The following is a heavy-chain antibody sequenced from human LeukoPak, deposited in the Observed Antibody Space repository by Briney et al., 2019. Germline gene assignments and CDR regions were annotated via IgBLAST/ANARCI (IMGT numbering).Heavy chain of an antibody. J-gene: IGHJ4*02. CDR3: ARIYSGSHYS. CDR2: IYSDGST. Sequence: SGGSLRLSCAVFGFIINTYYMSWVRQAPGKGLEWVSIIYSDGSTYYADSVKGRFTISRDTSKNTLFLQMNSLRAEDTAVYYCARIYSGSHYSWGQGTLVTVSS. V-gene: IGHV3-53*01. D-gene: IGHD1-26*01. CDR1: GFIINTYY.